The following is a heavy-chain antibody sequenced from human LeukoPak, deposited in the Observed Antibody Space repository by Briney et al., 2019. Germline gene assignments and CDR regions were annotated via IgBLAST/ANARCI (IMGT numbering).Heavy chain of an antibody. CDR2: IYHSGST. CDR3: ARANGGNSDFFDY. CDR1: GGSISSGGYS. J-gene: IGHJ4*02. V-gene: IGHV4-30-2*01. D-gene: IGHD4-23*01. Sequence: SETLSLTCAVSGGSISSGGYSWSWIRQPPGKGLEWIGYIYHSGSTYYNPSLKSRVTISVDRSKNQFSLKLSSVTAADTAVYYCARANGGNSDFFDYWGQGTLVTVSS.